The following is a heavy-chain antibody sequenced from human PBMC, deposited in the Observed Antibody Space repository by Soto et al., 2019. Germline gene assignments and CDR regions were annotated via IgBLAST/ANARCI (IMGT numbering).Heavy chain of an antibody. CDR3: ARSRGSTRSFDY. V-gene: IGHV4-59*01. CDR1: GGSISAYW. J-gene: IGHJ4*02. Sequence: SETLSLTCTVSGGSISAYWWSWIRQPPRKGLEWIGYIYYSGSTNYNPSLKSRVTISVDTSKNQFSLKLTSVTAADTAVYYCARSRGSTRSFDYWGQGTLVTVSS. D-gene: IGHD2-15*01. CDR2: IYYSGST.